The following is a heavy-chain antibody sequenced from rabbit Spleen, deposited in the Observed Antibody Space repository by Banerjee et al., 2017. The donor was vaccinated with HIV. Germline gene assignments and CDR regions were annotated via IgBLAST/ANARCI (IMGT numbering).Heavy chain of an antibody. V-gene: IGHV1S45*01. CDR3: ARASSSGSYPFNL. D-gene: IGHD1-1*01. Sequence: QEQLEESGGGLVKPEGSLTLTCKASGFSFSDRDVMCWVRQAPGKGLEWIACIDTSDGDTDYANWPKGRFTISKASSTTVTLKMTSLTDADTATYFCARASSSGSYPFNLWGPGTLVTVS. CDR2: IDTSDGDT. CDR1: GFSFSDRDV. J-gene: IGHJ4*01.